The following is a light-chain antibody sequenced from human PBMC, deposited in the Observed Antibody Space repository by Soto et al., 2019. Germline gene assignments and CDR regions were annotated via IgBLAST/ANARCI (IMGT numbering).Light chain of an antibody. CDR2: GAS. J-gene: IGKJ2*01. Sequence: EVVLTQSAGTLSLSPGERATLSSRASQSVSNNYLAWYQKKPGQAPRLLIYGASTRASDIPERFSGSGSGTDFTLTISRLEPEDFAVYYCQQYGSSPPYTFGQGTKLQIK. CDR3: QQYGSSPPYT. V-gene: IGKV3-20*01. CDR1: QSVSNNY.